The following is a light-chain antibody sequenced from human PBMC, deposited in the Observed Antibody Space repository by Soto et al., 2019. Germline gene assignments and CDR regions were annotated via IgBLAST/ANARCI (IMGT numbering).Light chain of an antibody. V-gene: IGKV3-11*01. CDR1: QSISS. CDR2: DAS. J-gene: IGKJ2*01. Sequence: EVVLTQSPATLSLSPGERATLSCRSSQSISSLAWYQQKPGQAPRLLIYDASNRATDIPVRFSGGGSGTDFTLTISSLEPEDFAVYYCQQRGAFGQGTKVEI. CDR3: QQRGA.